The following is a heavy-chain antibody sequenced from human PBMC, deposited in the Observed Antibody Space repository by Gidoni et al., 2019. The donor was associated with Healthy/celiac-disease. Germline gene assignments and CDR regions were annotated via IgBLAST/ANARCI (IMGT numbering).Heavy chain of an antibody. Sequence: QVQLQESGPGLVKPAQTLSPNCPVSGGSISSGGYYWSWIRQHPGKGLEWIGYSYYSGSTYYNPSLKSRVTISVDTSKNQFSLKLSSVTAADTAVYYCARGYDFWSGLSYWGQGTLVTVSS. CDR2: SYYSGST. V-gene: IGHV4-31*03. J-gene: IGHJ4*02. CDR3: ARGYDFWSGLSY. CDR1: GGSISSGGYY. D-gene: IGHD3-3*01.